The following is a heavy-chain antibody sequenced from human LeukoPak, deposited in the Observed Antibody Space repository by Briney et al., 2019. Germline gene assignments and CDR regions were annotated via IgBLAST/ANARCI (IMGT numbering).Heavy chain of an antibody. CDR1: GFTLSNYW. CDR2: ISSSSSYI. J-gene: IGHJ4*02. V-gene: IGHV3-21*01. CDR3: ARDRLEYSSSSGFDY. D-gene: IGHD6-6*01. Sequence: GGSLRLSCAASGFTLSNYWMNWVRQAPGKGLEWVSSISSSSSYIYYADSVKGRFTISRDNAKNSLYLQMNSLRAEDTAVYYCARDRLEYSSSSGFDYWGQGTLVTVSS.